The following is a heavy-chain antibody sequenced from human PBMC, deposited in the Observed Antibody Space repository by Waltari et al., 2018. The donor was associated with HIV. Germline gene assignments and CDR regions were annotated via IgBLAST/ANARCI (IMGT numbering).Heavy chain of an antibody. V-gene: IGHV4-34*01. CDR3: ARGSHGGNSNYFDY. CDR2: INHSGST. Sequence: QVQLQQWGAGLLKPSETLSRTCAVYVGSFSGYYWSWIRKPPGKGLEWIGEINHSGSTNYNPSLKSRVTISVDTSKNQFSLKLSSVTAADTAVYYCARGSHGGNSNYFDYWGQGTLVTVSS. J-gene: IGHJ4*02. CDR1: VGSFSGYY. D-gene: IGHD2-21*02.